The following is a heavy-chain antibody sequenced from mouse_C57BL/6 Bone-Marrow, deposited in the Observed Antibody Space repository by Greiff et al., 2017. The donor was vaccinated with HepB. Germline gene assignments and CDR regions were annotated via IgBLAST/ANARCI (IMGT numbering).Heavy chain of an antibody. J-gene: IGHJ4*01. CDR3: ARYDGYPYYAMDY. Sequence: QVQLKQSGPELVKPGASVKISCKASGYAFSSSWMNWVKQRPGKGLEWIGRIYPGDGDTNYNGKFKGKATLTADKSSSTAYMQLSSLTSEDSAVYFCARYDGYPYYAMDYWGQGTSVTVSS. V-gene: IGHV1-82*01. D-gene: IGHD2-3*01. CDR1: GYAFSSSW. CDR2: IYPGDGDT.